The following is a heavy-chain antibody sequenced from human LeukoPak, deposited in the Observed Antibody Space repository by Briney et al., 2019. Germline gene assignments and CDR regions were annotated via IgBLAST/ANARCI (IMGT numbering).Heavy chain of an antibody. CDR1: GGSFSGYY. Sequence: PSETLSLTCAVYGGSFSGYYWTWICQSPGEGMGWIGEINHSGSTNYNPSLKSRVTISVDTSKNQFSLKLSSVTAADTAVYYCASGIAAAGTAMIYFDYWGQGTLVTVSS. CDR2: INHSGST. CDR3: ASGIAAAGTAMIYFDY. J-gene: IGHJ4*02. V-gene: IGHV4-34*01. D-gene: IGHD6-13*01.